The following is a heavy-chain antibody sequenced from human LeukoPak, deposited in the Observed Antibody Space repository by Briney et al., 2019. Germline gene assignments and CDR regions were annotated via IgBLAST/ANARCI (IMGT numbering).Heavy chain of an antibody. J-gene: IGHJ4*02. CDR3: ARGDYYDSSGYYQEPDY. CDR2: INHSGST. Sequence: KASETLSLTCAVYGGSFSGYYWSWIRQPPGKGLEWIGEINHSGSTNYNPSLKSRVTISVDTSKNQFSLKLSSVTAADTAVYYCARGDYYDSSGYYQEPDYWGQGTLVTVSS. CDR1: GGSFSGYY. V-gene: IGHV4-34*01. D-gene: IGHD3-22*01.